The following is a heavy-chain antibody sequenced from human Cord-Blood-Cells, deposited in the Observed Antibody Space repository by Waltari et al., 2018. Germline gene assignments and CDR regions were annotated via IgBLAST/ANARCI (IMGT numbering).Heavy chain of an antibody. CDR1: GYSISSGYY. CDR3: ARAASVYDFWSGYYDY. V-gene: IGHV4-38-2*02. D-gene: IGHD3-3*01. Sequence: QVQLQESGPGLVKPSETLSLTCTVSGYSISSGYYWGWIRQPPGKGLEWIGSIYHSGSTYYNPSLKGRVTISVDTSENQFSLKLSSVTAADTAVYYCARAASVYDFWSGYYDYWGQGTLVTVSS. CDR2: IYHSGST. J-gene: IGHJ4*02.